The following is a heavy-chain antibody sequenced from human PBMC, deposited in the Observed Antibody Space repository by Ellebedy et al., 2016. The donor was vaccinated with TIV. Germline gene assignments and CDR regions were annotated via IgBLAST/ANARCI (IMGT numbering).Heavy chain of an antibody. V-gene: IGHV4-59*12. D-gene: IGHD6-13*01. CDR1: GGSINGYY. CDR2: ISDRGST. Sequence: SETLSLTCTVSGGSINGYYWSWIRQPPGKGLEWIGYISDRGSTNSNPSLKSRVTMSVDPSQNQVSLKLSSVTAADTAVYYCAREGTWYSSSWYLFDYWGQGTLVTVSS. CDR3: AREGTWYSSSWYLFDY. J-gene: IGHJ4*02.